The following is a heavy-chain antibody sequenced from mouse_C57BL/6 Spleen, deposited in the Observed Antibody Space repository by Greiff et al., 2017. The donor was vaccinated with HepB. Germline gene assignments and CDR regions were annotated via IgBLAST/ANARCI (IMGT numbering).Heavy chain of an antibody. CDR2: IDPANGNT. D-gene: IGHD2-4*01. J-gene: IGHJ3*01. V-gene: IGHV14-3*01. CDR1: GFNIKNTY. CDR3: ASRIYYDYGGFAY. Sequence: EVQLQQSVAELVRPGASVKLSCTASGFNIKNTYMHWVKQRPEQGLEWIGRIDPANGNTKYAPKFQGKATITADTSSNTAYLQLSSLTSEDTAIYYCASRIYYDYGGFAYWGQGTLVTVSA.